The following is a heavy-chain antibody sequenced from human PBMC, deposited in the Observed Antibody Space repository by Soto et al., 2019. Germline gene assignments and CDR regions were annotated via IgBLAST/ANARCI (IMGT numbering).Heavy chain of an antibody. CDR1: GGSISSSSYY. CDR3: ASQVTTVSDYYYYYYYMDV. CDR2: IYYSGST. Sequence: QLQLQESGPGLVKPSETLSLTCTVSGGSISSSSYYWGWIRQPPGKGLEWIGSIYYSGSTYYNPSLKSRVTISVDTSKNQFSLKLSSVTAADTAVYYCASQVTTVSDYYYYYYYMDVWGKETTVTVSS. J-gene: IGHJ6*03. V-gene: IGHV4-39*01. D-gene: IGHD4-17*01.